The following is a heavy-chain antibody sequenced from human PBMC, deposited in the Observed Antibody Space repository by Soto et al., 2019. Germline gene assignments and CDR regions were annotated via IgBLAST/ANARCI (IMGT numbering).Heavy chain of an antibody. CDR1: GFTFSSYA. J-gene: IGHJ6*02. D-gene: IGHD3-10*01. CDR2: ISYDGSNK. Sequence: PGGSLRLFCAASGFTFSSYAMHWVRQAPGKGLEWVAVISYDGSNKYYADSVKGRFTISRDNSKNTLYLQMNSLRAEDTAVYYCARIYGSGSYPHYYYYYGMDVWGQGTTVTVSS. V-gene: IGHV3-30-3*01. CDR3: ARIYGSGSYPHYYYYYGMDV.